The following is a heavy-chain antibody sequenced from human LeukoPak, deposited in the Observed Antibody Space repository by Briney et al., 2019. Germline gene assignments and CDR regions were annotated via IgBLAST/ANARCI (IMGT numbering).Heavy chain of an antibody. V-gene: IGHV4-31*03. CDR1: GGSISSGGYY. CDR3: ARGTTAVSPVADIDY. CDR2: IYYSGST. J-gene: IGHJ4*02. D-gene: IGHD6-19*01. Sequence: SETLSLTCTVSGGSISSGGYYWSWIRQHPGKGLEWIGYIYYSGSTYYNPSLKSRVTISVDRSKNQFSLKLSSVTAADTAVYYCARGTTAVSPVADIDYWGQGTLVTVSS.